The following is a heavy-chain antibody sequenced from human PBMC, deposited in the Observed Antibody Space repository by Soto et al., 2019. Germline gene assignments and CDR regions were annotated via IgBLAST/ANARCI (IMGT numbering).Heavy chain of an antibody. CDR2: IRSKGDGGAT. D-gene: IGHD1-1*01. Sequence: EVQLAESGGGLVEPGGSLRLSCAGSGITLSNAWMNWVRQAAGKGLEWVGRIRSKGDGGATEYAAPVKGRFTFSRDDSENTLFLQMSALKPEDTGVYFCTSTRPGTIVFDIWGPGTMVIVSS. CDR3: TSTRPGTIVFDI. J-gene: IGHJ3*02. V-gene: IGHV3-15*01. CDR1: GITLSNAW.